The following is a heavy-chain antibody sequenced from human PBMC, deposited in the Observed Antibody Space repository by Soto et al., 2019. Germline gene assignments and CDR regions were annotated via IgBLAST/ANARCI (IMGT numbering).Heavy chain of an antibody. CDR3: ARDRYCSGGSCYSVFWFDP. J-gene: IGHJ5*02. CDR2: IKQDGSEK. Sequence: GGSLRLSCAASGFTFSSYWMSWVRQAPGKGLEWVANIKQDGSEKYYVDSVKGRFTISRDNAKNSLYLQMNSLRAEDTAVYYCARDRYCSGGSCYSVFWFDPWGQGTLVTVSS. CDR1: GFTFSSYW. V-gene: IGHV3-7*01. D-gene: IGHD2-15*01.